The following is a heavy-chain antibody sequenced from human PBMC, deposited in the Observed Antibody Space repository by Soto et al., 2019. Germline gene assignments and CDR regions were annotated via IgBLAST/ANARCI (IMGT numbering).Heavy chain of an antibody. CDR1: GFIFRNFA. CDR2: ISGDTLTT. CDR3: ARERYYYGSGDY. Sequence: PGGSLRLSCVASGFIFRNFAMGWVRQAPGKGLEWVSVISGDTLTTYYADSVKGQFTISRDNAKNSLFLQMNSLRAEDTAVYYCARERYYYGSGDYWGQGTLVTVSS. J-gene: IGHJ4*02. V-gene: IGHV3-23*01. D-gene: IGHD3-10*01.